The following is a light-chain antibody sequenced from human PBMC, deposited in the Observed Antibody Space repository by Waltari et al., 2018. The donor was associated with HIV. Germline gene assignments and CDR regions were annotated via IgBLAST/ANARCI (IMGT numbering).Light chain of an antibody. J-gene: IGLJ3*02. CDR1: SSDVGGYDS. CDR2: EVI. V-gene: IGLV2-11*01. CDR3: CSYAGTYTYVL. Sequence: QSALTQPRSVSGSPGQSVTISCTGTSSDVGGYDSVSWYLQHPGKVPKLIIYEVIKRPSVVPDRFSGSKSGNPASLTISGLQTEDEADYFCCSYAGTYTYVLFGGGTKLTVL.